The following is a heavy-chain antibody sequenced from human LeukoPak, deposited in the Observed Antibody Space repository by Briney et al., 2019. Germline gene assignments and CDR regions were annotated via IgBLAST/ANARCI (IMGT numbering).Heavy chain of an antibody. J-gene: IGHJ6*03. CDR2: IYTSGST. V-gene: IGHV4-4*07. D-gene: IGHD5-12*01. Sequence: SETLSLTCTVSGVSISSYYWSWVRQPAGKGLEWIGRIYTSGSTNYNPSLESRVTMSVDTSKNQFSLKLSSVTAADTAVYYCARDGYDKIYYYYYIDVWGKGTTVTISS. CDR3: ARDGYDKIYYYYYIDV. CDR1: GVSISSYY.